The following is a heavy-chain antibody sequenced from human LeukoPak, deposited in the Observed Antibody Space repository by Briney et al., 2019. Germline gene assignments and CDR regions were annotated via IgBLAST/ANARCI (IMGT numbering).Heavy chain of an antibody. CDR3: ARDQRGGPPYDY. D-gene: IGHD1-14*01. V-gene: IGHV1-69*05. Sequence: ASVKVSCKASGGTFSSYAISWARQAPGQGLEWMGGIIPIFGTANYAQKFQGRVTMTRDTSTSTVYMELSSLRSEDTAVYYCARDQRGGPPYDYWGQGTLVTVSS. CDR1: GGTFSSYA. J-gene: IGHJ4*02. CDR2: IIPIFGTA.